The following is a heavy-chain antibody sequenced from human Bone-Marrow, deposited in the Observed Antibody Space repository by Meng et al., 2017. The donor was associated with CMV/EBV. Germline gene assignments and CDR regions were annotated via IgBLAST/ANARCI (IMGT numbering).Heavy chain of an antibody. D-gene: IGHD4-23*01. CDR3: AREGGDDYGGNWIGY. CDR1: GGSISSSSYY. J-gene: IGHJ4*02. Sequence: SETLSLTCTVSGGSISSSSYYWGWIRQPPGKGLEWIGSIYYSGSTYYNPSLKSRVTISVDTSKNQFSLKLSSVTAADTAVHYCAREGGDDYGGNWIGYWGQGKLVTVSS. V-gene: IGHV4-39*07. CDR2: IYYSGST.